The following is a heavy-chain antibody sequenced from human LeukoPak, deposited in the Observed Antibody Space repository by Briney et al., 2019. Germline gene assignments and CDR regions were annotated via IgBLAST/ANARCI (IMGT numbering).Heavy chain of an antibody. CDR1: GGSISSYY. D-gene: IGHD3-16*01. CDR3: ARVGVPTGWFDP. V-gene: IGHV4-59*01. Sequence: PSETLSLTCTVSGGSISSYYWSWIRQPPGKGLEWIGYIYYSGITNYNPSLKSRVTISVDTSKNQFSLKLSSVTAADTAVYYCARVGVPTGWFDPWGQGTLVTVSS. J-gene: IGHJ5*02. CDR2: IYYSGIT.